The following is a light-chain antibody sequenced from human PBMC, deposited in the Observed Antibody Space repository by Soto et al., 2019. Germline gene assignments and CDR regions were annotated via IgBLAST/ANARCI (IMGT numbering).Light chain of an antibody. J-gene: IGKJ1*01. CDR2: KAS. Sequence: DSQMTQSPSSLSASVGDRVTITCPASQDISSWLAWYQQKPGKAPKLLIYKASTLKSGVPSRFSGSGSVTEFTLTISSLQPDDFAPNHSPHYNSYSEAFGQGTKVDIK. CDR3: PHYNSYSEA. CDR1: QDISSW. V-gene: IGKV1-5*03.